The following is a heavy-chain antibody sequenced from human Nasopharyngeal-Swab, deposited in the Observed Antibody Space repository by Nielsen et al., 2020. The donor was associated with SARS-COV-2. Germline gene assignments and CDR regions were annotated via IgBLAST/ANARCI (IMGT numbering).Heavy chain of an antibody. CDR1: GFTLTTYA. V-gene: IGHV3-23*01. J-gene: IGHJ4*02. CDR2: ISISDGHT. Sequence: GESLKISCAASGFTLTTYAMSWVRQAPGKGLEWVSGISISDGHTYYSDSVKGRFTISRDNSKNTVYLRMNSLRAEDTAVYYCAKQYYDSLTDWVFDSWGQGTLVTVSS. D-gene: IGHD3-9*01. CDR3: AKQYYDSLTDWVFDS.